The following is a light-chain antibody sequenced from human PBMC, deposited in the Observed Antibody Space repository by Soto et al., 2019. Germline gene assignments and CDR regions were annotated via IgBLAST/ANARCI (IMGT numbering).Light chain of an antibody. V-gene: IGKV3-20*01. CDR2: GAS. CDR1: QSVSSNY. Sequence: EIVLTQSPGTLPLPPGERATLSCRASQSVSSNYLAWYQQKPGQAPRLLIYGASSRATGIPDRFSGSGSGTDFALTISRLEPEDFAVYYCLRYGGSPGTFGQGTKLEIK. CDR3: LRYGGSPGT. J-gene: IGKJ2*01.